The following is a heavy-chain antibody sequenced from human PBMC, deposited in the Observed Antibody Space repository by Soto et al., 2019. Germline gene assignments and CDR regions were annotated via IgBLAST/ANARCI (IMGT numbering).Heavy chain of an antibody. CDR1: GGCISSYY. CDR3: ARLIAAAGHFDY. V-gene: IGHV4-59*01. J-gene: IGHJ4*02. Sequence: PSESVSLTCTVSGGCISSYYWSWIQQPPGKGLEWIGYIYYSGSTNYNPSLRSRVTISVDTSKNQFSLKLSSVTAADTAVYYCARLIAAAGHFDYWGQGTLVTVSS. CDR2: IYYSGST. D-gene: IGHD6-13*01.